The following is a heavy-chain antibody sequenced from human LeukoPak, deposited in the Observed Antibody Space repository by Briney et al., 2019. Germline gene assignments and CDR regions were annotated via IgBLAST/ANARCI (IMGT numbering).Heavy chain of an antibody. V-gene: IGHV4-59*01. CDR1: GSSISSYY. Sequence: SETLSLTCTVSGSSISSYYWSWIRQPPGKGLEWIGYIYYSGSTNYNPSLKSRVTISVDTSKNQFSLKLSSVTAADTAVYYCARGYKYSSSWYDGSHYYYYGMDVWGQGTTVTVSS. J-gene: IGHJ6*02. CDR3: ARGYKYSSSWYDGSHYYYYGMDV. D-gene: IGHD6-13*01. CDR2: IYYSGST.